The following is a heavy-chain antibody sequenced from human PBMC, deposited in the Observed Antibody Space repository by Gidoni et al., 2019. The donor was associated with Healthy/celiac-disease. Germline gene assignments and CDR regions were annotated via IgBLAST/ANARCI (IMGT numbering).Heavy chain of an antibody. Sequence: EVQLVESGGGLVKPGGSLRLSCAASGFTFSNAWMSWVRQAPGKGLEWVGRIKSKTDGGTTDYAAPVKGRLTISRDDSKNTLYMQMNSLKTEDTAVYYCTTEPNWGLFDDWGQGTLVTVSS. CDR2: IKSKTDGGTT. CDR1: GFTFSNAW. V-gene: IGHV3-15*01. J-gene: IGHJ4*02. D-gene: IGHD7-27*01. CDR3: TTEPNWGLFDD.